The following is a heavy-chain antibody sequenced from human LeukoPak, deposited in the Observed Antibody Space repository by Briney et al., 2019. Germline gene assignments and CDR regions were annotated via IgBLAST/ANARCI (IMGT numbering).Heavy chain of an antibody. V-gene: IGHV3-21*01. J-gene: IGHJ4*02. Sequence: GGSLRLSCAASGFTFSSYSMNWVRQAPGKGLEWVSSISSSSSYIYYADSVKGRFTIPRDNAKNSLYLQMNSLRAEDTAVYYCARTGGYDILTDNLYYFDYWGQGTLVTVSS. CDR2: ISSSSSYI. CDR1: GFTFSSYS. D-gene: IGHD3-9*01. CDR3: ARTGGYDILTDNLYYFDY.